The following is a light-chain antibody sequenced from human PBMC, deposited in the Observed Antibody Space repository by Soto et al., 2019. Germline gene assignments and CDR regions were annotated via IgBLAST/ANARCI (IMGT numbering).Light chain of an antibody. CDR3: QQYCSSPQYT. J-gene: IGKJ2*01. Sequence: EIVLTQSPGTLSLSPGERATLSCRASQSVSSSYLAWYQQKPGQDPRLLIYGASSRATGIPDRFSGSGSGTDFTLTISRLEPEDFAVYYCQQYCSSPQYTFGQGTKLEIK. V-gene: IGKV3-20*01. CDR1: QSVSSSY. CDR2: GAS.